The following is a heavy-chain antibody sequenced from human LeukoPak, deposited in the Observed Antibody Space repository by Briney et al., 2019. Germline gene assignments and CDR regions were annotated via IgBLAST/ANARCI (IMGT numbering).Heavy chain of an antibody. CDR2: ISSDGGNK. CDR1: GFTVSTNY. D-gene: IGHD4-17*01. J-gene: IGHJ4*02. V-gene: IGHV3-30*03. Sequence: GGSLRLSCAASGFTVSTNYMNWVRQAPGKGLEWVAVISSDGGNKYYADSVKGRFTISRDNSKNTLYLQMNSLRAEDTAVYYCATTRYGDYRRFDYWGQGTLVTVSS. CDR3: ATTRYGDYRRFDY.